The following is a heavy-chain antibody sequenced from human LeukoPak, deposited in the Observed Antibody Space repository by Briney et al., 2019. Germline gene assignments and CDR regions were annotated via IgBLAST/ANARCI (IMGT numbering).Heavy chain of an antibody. V-gene: IGHV4-34*01. J-gene: IGHJ4*02. CDR3: ASGYSGYDLVY. CDR2: INHSGST. Sequence: SETLSLTCAVYGGSFSGYYWSWIRQPPGKGLEWIGEINHSGSTNYNPSLQSRVTMSVDVSKNQFALNLTSLTAADTAVYYCASGYSGYDLVYWGQGTLVTVSS. D-gene: IGHD5-12*01. CDR1: GGSFSGYY.